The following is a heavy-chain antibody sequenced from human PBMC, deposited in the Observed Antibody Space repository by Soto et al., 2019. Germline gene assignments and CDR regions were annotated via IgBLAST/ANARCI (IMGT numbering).Heavy chain of an antibody. Sequence: SETLSLTCTVSGGSISSSGYYWGWIRQPPGKGLEWIGSIYYSGSTYYNPSLKSRVTISVDTSKNQFSLKLSSVTAADTAVYYCARAHGDYYYMDVWGKGTTVTVSS. J-gene: IGHJ6*03. CDR2: IYYSGST. D-gene: IGHD3-16*01. CDR1: GGSISSSGYY. CDR3: ARAHGDYYYMDV. V-gene: IGHV4-39*01.